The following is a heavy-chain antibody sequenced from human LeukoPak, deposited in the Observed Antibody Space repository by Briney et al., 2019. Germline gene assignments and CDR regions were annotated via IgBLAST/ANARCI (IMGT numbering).Heavy chain of an antibody. CDR1: GGSISSYY. Sequence: PSETLSLTCTVSGGSISSYYWSWIRQPPGKGLEWIGYIYYSGSTNYNPSLKSRVTISVDTSKYQFSLKLSSVTAADTAVYYCARVGLSNGMDVWGQGTTVTVSS. CDR3: ARVGLSNGMDV. J-gene: IGHJ6*02. V-gene: IGHV4-59*01. CDR2: IYYSGST.